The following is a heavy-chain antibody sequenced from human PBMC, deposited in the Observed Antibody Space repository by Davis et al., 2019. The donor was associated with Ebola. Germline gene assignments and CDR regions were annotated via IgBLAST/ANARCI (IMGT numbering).Heavy chain of an antibody. CDR2: ISGSGGST. V-gene: IGHV3-23*01. CDR3: AKDRGMTTVTTVEY. D-gene: IGHD4-17*01. CDR1: GFIFSSYA. Sequence: PGGSLRLSCAASGFIFSSYAMSWVRQAPGKGLEWVSAISGSGGSTYYAASVKGRFTFSRDNSKNTLYLQMNSLRAEDTAVYYCAKDRGMTTVTTVEYWGQGTLVTVSS. J-gene: IGHJ4*02.